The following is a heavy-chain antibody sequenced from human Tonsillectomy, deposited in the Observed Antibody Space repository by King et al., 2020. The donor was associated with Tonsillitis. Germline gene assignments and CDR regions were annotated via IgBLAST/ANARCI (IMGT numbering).Heavy chain of an antibody. D-gene: IGHD3-22*01. CDR1: GFTFSSYA. V-gene: IGHV3-23*04. J-gene: IGHJ4*02. Sequence: VQLVESGGGLVQPGGSLRLSCASSGFTFSSYAMSWVRQAPGKGLEWVSAISGSGGSTYYADSVKGRFTISRDNSKNTLYLQMNSLRAEDTAVYYCAKEGGGYYDSSGYFDYWGQGTLVTVSS. CDR3: AKEGGGYYDSSGYFDY. CDR2: ISGSGGST.